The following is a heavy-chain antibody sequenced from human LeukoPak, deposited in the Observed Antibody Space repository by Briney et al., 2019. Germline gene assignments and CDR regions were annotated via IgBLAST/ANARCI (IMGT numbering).Heavy chain of an antibody. CDR3: ARALGYYGSGSYYTWFDP. J-gene: IGHJ5*02. Sequence: GGSLRLSCAASGFTFSSYSMNWVRQAPGKGLEWVSSISSSSSYIYYADSVKGRFTISRDNAKNSLYLQMNSLRAEDTAVYYCARALGYYGSGSYYTWFDPWGQGTLVTVSP. CDR1: GFTFSSYS. CDR2: ISSSSSYI. V-gene: IGHV3-21*01. D-gene: IGHD3-10*01.